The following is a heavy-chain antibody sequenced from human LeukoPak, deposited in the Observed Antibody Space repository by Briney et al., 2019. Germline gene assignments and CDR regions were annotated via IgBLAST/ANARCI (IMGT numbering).Heavy chain of an antibody. Sequence: GASVKVSCKVSVYTLTELAIHWVRQAPGKGLEWLGAFDPEDGGTIYAQKFQGRITLTEDTSTDTAYMELRSLSSEDTAVYYCARERADIVVVPAAESYYYYYYMDVWGKGTTVTISS. V-gene: IGHV1-24*01. D-gene: IGHD2-2*01. J-gene: IGHJ6*03. CDR2: FDPEDGGT. CDR3: ARERADIVVVPAAESYYYYYYMDV. CDR1: VYTLTELA.